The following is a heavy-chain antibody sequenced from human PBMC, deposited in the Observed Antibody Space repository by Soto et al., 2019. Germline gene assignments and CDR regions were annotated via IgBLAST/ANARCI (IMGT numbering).Heavy chain of an antibody. CDR3: ARGREVAAVQDW. J-gene: IGHJ1*01. D-gene: IGHD1-26*01. CDR1: GFTFRLYG. CDR2: VSYDGKNK. Sequence: QVQLVESGGGVVQPGRSRTLSCVASGFTFRLYGMHWVRQAPGKGLEWVAAVSYDGKNKWYGDSVQGRFTVSRDNSKNTVFLQMSSLRTEDTAVYYCARGREVAAVQDWWGQCILVAVSS. V-gene: IGHV3-30*03.